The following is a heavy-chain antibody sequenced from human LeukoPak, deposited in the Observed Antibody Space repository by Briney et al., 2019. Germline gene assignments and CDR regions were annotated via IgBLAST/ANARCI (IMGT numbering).Heavy chain of an antibody. J-gene: IGHJ4*02. CDR1: GGSISSYY. CDR2: ISYSGST. CDR3: ARGEPYYYGSGTLVDYFDY. D-gene: IGHD3-10*01. Sequence: SETLSLSCTVSGGSISSYYWSWIRQPPGKGLEWIGCISYSGSTNYNPSLKSRVTISVDTSKNQFSLKLNSVTAADTAVYYCARGEPYYYGSGTLVDYFDYWGQGTLVTVSS. V-gene: IGHV4-59*01.